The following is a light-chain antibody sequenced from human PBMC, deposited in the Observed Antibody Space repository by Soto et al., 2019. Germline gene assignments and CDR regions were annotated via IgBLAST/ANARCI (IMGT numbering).Light chain of an antibody. Sequence: QSALTQPASVSGSPGQSITISCTGTSSDVGGYDYVSWYQQHPGKAPKFMIYEVTNRPSRVPDRFSGSKSGTSASLAVSGLQSEDEADYYCATWDDSLGGQGVFGGGTKLTVL. V-gene: IGLV2-14*01. CDR2: EVT. CDR3: ATWDDSLGGQGV. J-gene: IGLJ3*02. CDR1: SSDVGGYDY.